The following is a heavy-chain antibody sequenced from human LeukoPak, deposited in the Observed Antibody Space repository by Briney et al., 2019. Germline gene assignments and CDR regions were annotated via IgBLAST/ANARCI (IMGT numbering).Heavy chain of an antibody. J-gene: IGHJ3*02. CDR3: ARDLDYYCSGSFFNI. D-gene: IGHD3-10*01. CDR2: INPNSSGK. Sequence: PSVKLSCKASGYTFTAYSMHWVRHAPGQGLDWMGWINPNSSGKNYAQKSQGRITITRDTSITTANMELSRLRSDDTAVDYCARDLDYYCSGSFFNIWGQETMVTVSS. CDR1: GYTFTAYS. V-gene: IGHV1-2*02.